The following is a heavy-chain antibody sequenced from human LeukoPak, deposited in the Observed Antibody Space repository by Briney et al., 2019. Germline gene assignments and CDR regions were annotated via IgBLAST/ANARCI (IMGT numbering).Heavy chain of an antibody. J-gene: IGHJ4*02. V-gene: IGHV4-59*08. CDR3: TRGCYSSFDY. D-gene: IGHD5-18*01. CDR2: IYYSGST. CDR1: GGSISSHY. Sequence: SETLSLTCIVSGGSISSHYWSWIRQPPGKGLEYIGHIYYSGSTDYNPSLKSRVTISLDTSKNQFSLQLNSVTPEDTAVYYCTRGCYSSFDYWDQGTLVTVSS.